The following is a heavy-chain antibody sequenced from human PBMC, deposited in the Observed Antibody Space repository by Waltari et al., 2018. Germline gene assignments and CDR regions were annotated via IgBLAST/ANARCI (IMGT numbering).Heavy chain of an antibody. V-gene: IGHV1-8*01. Sequence: QVQLVQSGAEVKKPGASVKVSCKASGYTFTSCAINRVRQVSGQGLEGMGWMNPNSGNANTAQKFQGRVTMTMDISTSTAYMDLSSLTSEDTAVYYCAAEKWERQGGYYYYGMDVWGQGTTVTVS. CDR1: GYTFTSCA. CDR2: MNPNSGNA. CDR3: AAEKWERQGGYYYYGMDV. J-gene: IGHJ6*02. D-gene: IGHD1-26*01.